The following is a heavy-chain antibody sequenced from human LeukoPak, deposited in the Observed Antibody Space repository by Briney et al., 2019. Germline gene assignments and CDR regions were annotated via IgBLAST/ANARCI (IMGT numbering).Heavy chain of an antibody. CDR2: IYYSGST. CDR1: GGSISSYC. V-gene: IGHV4-59*01. J-gene: IGHJ2*01. D-gene: IGHD3-3*01. CDR3: AREPHYDFWSGPLKYFDL. Sequence: PSETLSLTCTVSGGSISSYCWSWIRQPPGKGLEWLGYIYYSGSTNYNPSLKSRVAISVDTSKNQFSLKLSSVTAADTAVYYCAREPHYDFWSGPLKYFDLWGRGTLVTVSS.